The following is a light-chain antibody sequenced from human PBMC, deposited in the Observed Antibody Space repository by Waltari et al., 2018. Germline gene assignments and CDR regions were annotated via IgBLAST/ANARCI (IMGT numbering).Light chain of an antibody. CDR1: GLPKKY. V-gene: IGLV3-10*01. J-gene: IGLJ1*01. CDR3: YSTDSSGNHV. Sequence: SYELTQPPSVAVCPGQTARIAGSGDGLPKKYAYWYQQKSGQAPVLVIYEDSKRPSGIPERFSGSSSGTMATLTISGAQVEDEADYYCYSTDSSGNHVFGTGTKVTVL. CDR2: EDS.